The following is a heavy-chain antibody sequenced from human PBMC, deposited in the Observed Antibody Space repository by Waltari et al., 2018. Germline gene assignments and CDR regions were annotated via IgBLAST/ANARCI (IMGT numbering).Heavy chain of an antibody. J-gene: IGHJ5*02. V-gene: IGHV3-74*01. CDR3: ASDVHSGRYGWFDP. D-gene: IGHD1-26*01. Sequence: EVQLVESGGGLVHPEGSLRLSCEASGFTFSTFWVHWVRQVPGKGLVWVSRIKSDGSATSYADSVKGRFTISRDNAKNTVYLQMNSLRVEDTAVYHCASDVHSGRYGWFDPWGQGTLVTVSS. CDR1: GFTFSTFW. CDR2: IKSDGSAT.